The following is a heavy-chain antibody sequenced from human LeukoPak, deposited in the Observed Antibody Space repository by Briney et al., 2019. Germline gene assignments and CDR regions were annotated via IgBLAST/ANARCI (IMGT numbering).Heavy chain of an antibody. CDR2: ISGSGGST. CDR3: ANSGIAVDPYYYYGMDV. J-gene: IGHJ6*02. Sequence: GVSLRLSCAASGFTFSSYAMSWVRQAPGKGLEWVSAISGSGGSTYYADSVKGRFTISRDNSKNTLYLQMNSLRAEDTAVYYCANSGIAVDPYYYYGMDVWGQGTTVTVSS. CDR1: GFTFSSYA. V-gene: IGHV3-23*01. D-gene: IGHD6-19*01.